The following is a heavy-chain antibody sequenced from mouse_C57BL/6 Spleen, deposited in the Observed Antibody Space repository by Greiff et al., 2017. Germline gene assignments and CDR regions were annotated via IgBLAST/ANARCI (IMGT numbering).Heavy chain of an antibody. CDR3: TRNYYGSTFAY. Sequence: QVQLQQSGAELVRPGASVTLSCKASGYTFTDYEMHWVKQTPVHGLEWIGAIDPETGGTAYNQKFKGKAILTADKSSSTAYMELRSLTSEDSAFYYCTRNYYGSTFAYWGQGTLVTVSA. CDR1: GYTFTDYE. D-gene: IGHD1-1*01. J-gene: IGHJ3*01. CDR2: IDPETGGT. V-gene: IGHV1-15*01.